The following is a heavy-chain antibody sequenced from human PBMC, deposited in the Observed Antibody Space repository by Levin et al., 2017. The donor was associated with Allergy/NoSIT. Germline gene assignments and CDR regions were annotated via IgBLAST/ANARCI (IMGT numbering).Heavy chain of an antibody. CDR3: SRELVAISSGNYFYGLAV. D-gene: IGHD2-15*01. V-gene: IGHV1-2*02. Sequence: VASVKVSCKASGYTFTGYYMHWVRQAPGQGPEWMGWINPNSGGTNYAQKFQGRVTMTRDTSISTAYMELSRLRADDTAVYYCSRELVAISSGNYFYGLAVWGQGTTVTVSS. CDR2: INPNSGGT. J-gene: IGHJ6*02. CDR1: GYTFTGYY.